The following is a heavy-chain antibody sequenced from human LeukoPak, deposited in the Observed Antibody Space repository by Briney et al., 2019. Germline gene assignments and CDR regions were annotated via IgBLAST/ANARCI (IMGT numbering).Heavy chain of an antibody. CDR1: GYSFTSYW. CDR2: IYPGDSDT. D-gene: IGHD5-18*01. Sequence: GESLQISCKGSGYSFTSYWIGWVRQMPGKGLEWMGIIYPGDSDTRYSPSFQGQVTISADKSISTAYLQWSSLKASDTAMYYCARHRDTAMVPFDYGGQGTLVTVSS. J-gene: IGHJ4*02. CDR3: ARHRDTAMVPFDY. V-gene: IGHV5-51*01.